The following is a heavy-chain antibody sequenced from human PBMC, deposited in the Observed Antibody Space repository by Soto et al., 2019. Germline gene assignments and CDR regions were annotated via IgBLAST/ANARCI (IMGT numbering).Heavy chain of an antibody. J-gene: IGHJ4*02. Sequence: PSETLSLTCAVYGGSFSGYYWSWIRQPPGKGLEWIGEINHSGSTNYNPSLKSRVTISVDTSKNQFSLKLSSVTAADTAVYYCARVRYCTNGVCYTRDAYYFDYWGQGTLVTVSS. V-gene: IGHV4-34*01. CDR2: INHSGST. D-gene: IGHD2-8*01. CDR1: GGSFSGYY. CDR3: ARVRYCTNGVCYTRDAYYFDY.